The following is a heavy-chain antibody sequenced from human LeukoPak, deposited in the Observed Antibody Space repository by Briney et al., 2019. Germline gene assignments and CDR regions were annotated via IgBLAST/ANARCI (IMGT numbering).Heavy chain of an antibody. V-gene: IGHV4-34*01. CDR3: ARRGLGRPDY. CDR2: ITHSGST. D-gene: IGHD3/OR15-3a*01. Sequence: SETLSLTCAVYGESFSGYYWSWIRQPPGKGLEWIGEITHSGSTNYNPSLRSRVTTSVDTSKKQFSLNLSSVAAADTAVYYCARRGLGRPDYWGQGTLVTVSS. J-gene: IGHJ4*02. CDR1: GESFSGYY.